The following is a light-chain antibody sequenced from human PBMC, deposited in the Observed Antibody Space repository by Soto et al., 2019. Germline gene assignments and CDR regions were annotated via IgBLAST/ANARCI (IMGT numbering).Light chain of an antibody. CDR1: ETINNW. Sequence: DIQMTQSPSTLSASVGDRVPITCRASETINNWLAWYQQKAGKAPNLLIYKASTLEGGVPSRFSGSGSGTEFTLTISRLEPEDFTVYCCHHYETFGQGTKVDIK. CDR2: KAS. V-gene: IGKV1-5*03. J-gene: IGKJ1*01. CDR3: HHYET.